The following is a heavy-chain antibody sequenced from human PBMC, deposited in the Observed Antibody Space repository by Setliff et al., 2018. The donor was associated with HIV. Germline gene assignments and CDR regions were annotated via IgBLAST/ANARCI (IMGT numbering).Heavy chain of an antibody. Sequence: PSETLSLTCAVYGGSFSGYYWSWIRQSPGKGLEWIGEVSYSGNTNYNPSLKSRLNISVDKSKNQFSLKVSSVTAADTAVYYCARGDYYDSGGYEGLDSWGQGTLVTVSS. CDR1: GGSFSGYY. CDR3: ARGDYYDSGGYEGLDS. D-gene: IGHD3-22*01. CDR2: VSYSGNT. V-gene: IGHV4-34*01. J-gene: IGHJ4*02.